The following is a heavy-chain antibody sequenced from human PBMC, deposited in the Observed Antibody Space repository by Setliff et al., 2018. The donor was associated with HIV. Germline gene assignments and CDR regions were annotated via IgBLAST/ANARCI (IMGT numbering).Heavy chain of an antibody. V-gene: IGHV4-59*01. CDR1: GGSISSSY. J-gene: IGHJ4*02. Sequence: PSETLSLTCTVSGGSISSSYWTWTRQPPGKGLEWIGNIHYSGSTNYNPSLKSRVTISVDTSKNQVSLKLNSVTAADTAVYYCARSPGVDTNMAFDYWGQGTLVTVSS. CDR3: ARSPGVDTNMAFDY. D-gene: IGHD5-18*01. CDR2: IHYSGST.